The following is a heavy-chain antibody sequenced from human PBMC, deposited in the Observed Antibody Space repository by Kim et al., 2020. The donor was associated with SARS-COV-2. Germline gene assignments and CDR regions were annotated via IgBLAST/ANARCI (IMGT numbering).Heavy chain of an antibody. CDR2: INPSGGST. Sequence: ASVKVSCKASGYTFTSYYMHWVRQAPGQGLEWMGIINPSGGSTSYAQKFQGRVTMTRDTSTSTVYMELSSLRSEDTAVYYCARTYCGGDCYFSTHAFDIWGQGTMVTVSS. J-gene: IGHJ3*02. V-gene: IGHV1-46*01. CDR1: GYTFTSYY. D-gene: IGHD2-21*02. CDR3: ARTYCGGDCYFSTHAFDI.